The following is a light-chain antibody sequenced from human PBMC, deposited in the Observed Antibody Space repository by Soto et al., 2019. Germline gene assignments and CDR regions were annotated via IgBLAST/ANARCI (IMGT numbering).Light chain of an antibody. CDR2: WAS. CDR3: QQYYSTPPT. V-gene: IGKV4-1*01. Sequence: DIVMTQSPDSLAVSLRATINCKSSQSVLYSSNNKNYLAWYQQKPGQPPKLLIYWASTRESGVPDRFSGSGSGTDFTLTISSLQAEDVAVYYCQQYYSTPPTFGQGTKLEIK. J-gene: IGKJ2*01. CDR1: QSVLYSSNNKNY.